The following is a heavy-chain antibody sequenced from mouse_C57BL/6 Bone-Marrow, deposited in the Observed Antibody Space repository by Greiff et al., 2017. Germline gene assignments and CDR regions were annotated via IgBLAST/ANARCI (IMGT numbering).Heavy chain of an antibody. CDR2: IDPENGDT. D-gene: IGHD2-1*01. Sequence: EVQLQQSGAELVRPGASVKLSCTASGFNIKDDYMHWVKQRPEQGLEWIGWIDPENGDTEYASKFQGKATITADTSSNTAYLQRSSLTSEDTAVYYCTPFYYGNYGYAMDYWGQGTSVTVSS. V-gene: IGHV14-4*01. J-gene: IGHJ4*01. CDR1: GFNIKDDY. CDR3: TPFYYGNYGYAMDY.